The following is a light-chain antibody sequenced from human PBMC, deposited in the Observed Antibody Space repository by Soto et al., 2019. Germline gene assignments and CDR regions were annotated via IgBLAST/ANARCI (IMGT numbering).Light chain of an antibody. CDR1: QSVSSD. Sequence: EIVMTQSPATLSVSPGERATLSCRASQSVSSDLAWYQHKPGQAPRLLIYGASTRATGISARFSGGGSGTDFTLTISSLQSEDFALYYFQQYNNWPGTFGQGTKVEIK. CDR2: GAS. CDR3: QQYNNWPGT. J-gene: IGKJ1*01. V-gene: IGKV3-15*01.